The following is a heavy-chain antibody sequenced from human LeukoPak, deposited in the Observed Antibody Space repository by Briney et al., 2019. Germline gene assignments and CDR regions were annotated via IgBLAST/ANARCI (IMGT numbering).Heavy chain of an antibody. D-gene: IGHD1-26*01. J-gene: IGHJ3*02. CDR2: IFYSGST. V-gene: IGHV4-59*01. CDR1: GGSISSYY. CDR3: ARDQFGAGVVGAPDAFDI. Sequence: SETLSLTCTVSGGSISSYYWSWIRQPPGKGLEWIGYIFYSGSTNYNPSLKSRVTISVDTSRNQFFLKLSSVTAADTAVYYCARDQFGAGVVGAPDAFDIWGQGTMVTVSS.